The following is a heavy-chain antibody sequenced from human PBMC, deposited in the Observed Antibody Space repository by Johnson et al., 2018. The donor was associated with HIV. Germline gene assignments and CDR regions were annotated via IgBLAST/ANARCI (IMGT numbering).Heavy chain of an antibody. V-gene: IGHV3-49*04. D-gene: IGHD3-10*01. CDR1: GFTFDEHG. CDR2: IRSKAYGGTT. J-gene: IGHJ3*02. CDR3: ARDRGWGDAFDI. Sequence: VQLVESGGGVVRPGESLRLSCAASGFTFDEHGMSWVRQAPGKGLEWVGFIRSKAYGGTTEYAASVKGRFIISRDDSKSIAYLQMNSLKTEDTALYYCARDRGWGDAFDIWGQGTLVIVSS.